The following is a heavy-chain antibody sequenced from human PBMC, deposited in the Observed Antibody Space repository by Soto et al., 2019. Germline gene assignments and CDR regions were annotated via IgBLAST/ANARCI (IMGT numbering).Heavy chain of an antibody. V-gene: IGHV4-31*03. J-gene: IGHJ3*02. CDR3: ARVVITHFDI. D-gene: IGHD2-15*01. CDR2: IYYSGST. CDR1: GGSISSGGYY. Sequence: SETLSLTCTVSGGSISSGGYYWSWIRQHPGKGLEWIGYIYYSGSTYYNPSLKSRVTISVDTSKNQFSLKLSSVTAADTAVYHCARVVITHFDIWGQGTMVTVSS.